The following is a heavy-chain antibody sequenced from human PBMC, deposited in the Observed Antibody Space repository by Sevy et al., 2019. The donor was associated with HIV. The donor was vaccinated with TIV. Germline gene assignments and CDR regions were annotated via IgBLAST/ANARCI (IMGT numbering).Heavy chain of an antibody. V-gene: IGHV4-4*07. J-gene: IGHJ4*02. CDR3: ARANFCSSTSCYDY. CDR2: IYSGGNT. Sequence: SETLSLTCTVSGASISNYYWSWFRQPAGKGLEWIGRIYSGGNTNYNPSLKSRVTMSVDASENQFFLNLSSVTAADTAVYYCARANFCSSTSCYDYWGQGSLVTVSS. CDR1: GASISNYY. D-gene: IGHD2-2*01.